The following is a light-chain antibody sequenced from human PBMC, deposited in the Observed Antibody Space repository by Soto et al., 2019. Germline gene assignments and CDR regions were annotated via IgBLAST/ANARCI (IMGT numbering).Light chain of an antibody. CDR2: DVT. CDR1: SSDEGGYDF. J-gene: IGLJ3*02. Sequence: QSVLTQPRSVSGSPGQSVTLSCTGTSSDEGGYDFVSWYQQYPGKAPKLIIYDVTKRTSGVPDRFSGSKSGNSASLTISGLQAEDEADYYCSSYAGSYILGVFGGGTKLTVL. V-gene: IGLV2-11*01. CDR3: SSYAGSYILGV.